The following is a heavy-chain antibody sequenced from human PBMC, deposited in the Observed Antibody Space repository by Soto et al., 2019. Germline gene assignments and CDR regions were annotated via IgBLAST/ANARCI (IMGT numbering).Heavy chain of an antibody. J-gene: IGHJ4*02. Sequence: SETLSLTCTVSGGSISSGGYYWSWIRQHPGKGLEWIGYIYYSGSTYYNPSLKSRVTISVDTSKNQFSLKLSSVTAADTAVYYCARVMYYDILTGYSEIAGLFDYWGQGTLVTVSS. CDR2: IYYSGST. V-gene: IGHV4-31*03. CDR3: ARVMYYDILTGYSEIAGLFDY. CDR1: GGSISSGGYY. D-gene: IGHD3-9*01.